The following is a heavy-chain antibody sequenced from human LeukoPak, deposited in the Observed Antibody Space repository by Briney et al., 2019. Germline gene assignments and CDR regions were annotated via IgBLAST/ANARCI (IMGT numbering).Heavy chain of an antibody. CDR1: GGSLTNYY. V-gene: IGHV4-4*09. J-gene: IGHJ4*02. Sequence: SETLSLTCSVSGGSLTNYYWGWIRQPPGKGLEFIGYIHSDGTTNYDSSLQSRVAISLDTSKIQFPLRLYSVTAADTALYFCARLNFRGGEALHFDSWGQGTLVTVSS. CDR3: ARLNFRGGEALHFDS. D-gene: IGHD3-16*01. CDR2: IHSDGTT.